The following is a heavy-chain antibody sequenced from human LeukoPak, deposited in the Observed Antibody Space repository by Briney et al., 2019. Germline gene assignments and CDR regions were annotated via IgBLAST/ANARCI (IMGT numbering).Heavy chain of an antibody. V-gene: IGHV1-24*01. J-gene: IGHJ4*02. CDR3: ATHPLTLGGVNFDY. CDR2: FDPEDGET. D-gene: IGHD3-16*01. CDR1: GYTLTELS. Sequence: ASVKVSCKVSGYTLTELSMHWVRQAPGKGLEWMGGFDPEDGETIYAQKFQGRVTMTEDTSTDTAYMELSSLRSEDTAVYYCATHPLTLGGVNFDYWGQGTLVTVSP.